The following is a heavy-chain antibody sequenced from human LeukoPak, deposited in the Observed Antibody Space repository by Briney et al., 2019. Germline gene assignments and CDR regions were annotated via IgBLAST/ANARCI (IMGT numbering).Heavy chain of an antibody. V-gene: IGHV3-23*01. CDR3: AKAPVTSCRGAFCYPFDY. Sequence: GGSLRLSCTASGLSLNSYAISWVRQVPGKGVEWVSASSSSDDGKWYADSVRGRFTISRDTSKNTVYLQMNSLRVEDAGVYYCAKAPVTSCRGAFCYPFDYWGHGTLVTVSS. CDR1: GLSLNSYA. J-gene: IGHJ4*01. D-gene: IGHD2-21*01. CDR2: SSSSDDGK.